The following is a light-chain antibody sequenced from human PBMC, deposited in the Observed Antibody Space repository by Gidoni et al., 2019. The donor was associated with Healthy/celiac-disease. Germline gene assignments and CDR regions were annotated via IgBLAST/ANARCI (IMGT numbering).Light chain of an antibody. CDR3: QQYYSSLT. Sequence: IQMTQSPSSLSASVGDRVTITSRASQGISNSLAWYQQKPGKAPKLLLYAASRLESGVPSRFSGSGSGTDYTLTISSLQPEDFATYYCQQYYSSLTFGGGTKVEIK. CDR2: AAS. CDR1: QGISNS. V-gene: IGKV1-NL1*01. J-gene: IGKJ4*01.